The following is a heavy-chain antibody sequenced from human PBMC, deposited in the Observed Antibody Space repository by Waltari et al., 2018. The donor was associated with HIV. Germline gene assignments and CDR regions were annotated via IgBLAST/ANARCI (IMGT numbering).Heavy chain of an antibody. CDR3: ARGTSGTYFDY. CDR1: GYHFSHYQ. CDR2: LSPNSGNT. J-gene: IGHJ4*02. Sequence: QVQLVQSGAEVKKPGASGRVSCKAVGYHFSHYQINWVRQATGQGLEWMGWLSPNSGNTGSAQKFQGRLTMTRDTSTGTAYLEMSALTSDDTGIYFCARGTSGTYFDYWGQGTLVAVSS. D-gene: IGHD5-12*01. V-gene: IGHV1-8*02.